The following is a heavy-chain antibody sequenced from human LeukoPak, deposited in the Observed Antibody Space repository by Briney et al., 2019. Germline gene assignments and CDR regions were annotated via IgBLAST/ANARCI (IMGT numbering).Heavy chain of an antibody. Sequence: SETLSLTCAVYGGSFSGYYWSWIRQPPGKGLGWIGEINHSGSTNYNPSLKSRVTISVDTSKNQFSLKLSSVTAADTAVYYCARGRHRIQLWLGYYFDYWGQGTLVTVSS. CDR2: INHSGST. CDR3: ARGRHRIQLWLGYYFDY. J-gene: IGHJ4*02. V-gene: IGHV4-34*01. D-gene: IGHD5-18*01. CDR1: GGSFSGYY.